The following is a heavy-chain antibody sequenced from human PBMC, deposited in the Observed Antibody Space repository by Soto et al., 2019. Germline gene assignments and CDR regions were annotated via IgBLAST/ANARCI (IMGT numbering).Heavy chain of an antibody. Sequence: EVRLVESGGGLIQPGGSLRLSCAASGVSIISHYMAWVRQAPGKGLEWISLIYADGSTFYADSVKGRFTISRDNSKNTLYLQMDSLTAEDTAVYYCASGENGYNKFYFDFWGQGTLVTVSS. D-gene: IGHD5-12*01. CDR1: GVSIISHY. CDR3: ASGENGYNKFYFDF. CDR2: IYADGST. J-gene: IGHJ4*02. V-gene: IGHV3-53*01.